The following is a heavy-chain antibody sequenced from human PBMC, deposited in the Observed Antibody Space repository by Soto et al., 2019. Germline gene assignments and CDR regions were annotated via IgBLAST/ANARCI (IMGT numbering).Heavy chain of an antibody. CDR2: IYYSGST. V-gene: IGHV4-31*03. J-gene: IGHJ4*02. D-gene: IGHD4-17*01. CDR1: GGSISSGGYY. Sequence: SETLSLTCTVSGGSISSGGYYWSRIRQHPGKGLEWIGYIYYSGSTYYNPSLKSRVTISVDTSKNQFSLKLSSVTAADTAVYYCARVVTTRYHFDYWGQGTLVTVSS. CDR3: ARVVTTRYHFDY.